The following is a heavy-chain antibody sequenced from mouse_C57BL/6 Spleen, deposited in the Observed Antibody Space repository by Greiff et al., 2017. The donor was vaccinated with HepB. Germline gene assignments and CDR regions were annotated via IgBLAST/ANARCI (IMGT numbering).Heavy chain of an antibody. CDR2: ISDGGSYT. J-gene: IGHJ1*03. CDR3: AREEGHFDV. V-gene: IGHV5-4*01. CDR1: GFTFSSYA. Sequence: VQLKESGGGLVKPGGSLKLSCAASGFTFSSYAMSWVRQTPEKRLEWVATISDGGSYTYYPDNVKGRFTISRDNAKNNLYLQMSHLKSEDTAMYYCAREEGHFDVWGTGTTVTVSS.